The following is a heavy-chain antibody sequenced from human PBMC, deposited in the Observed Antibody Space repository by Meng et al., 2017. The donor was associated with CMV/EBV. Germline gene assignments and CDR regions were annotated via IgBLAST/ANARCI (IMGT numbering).Heavy chain of an antibody. V-gene: IGHV1-2*02. J-gene: IGHJ4*02. D-gene: IGHD2-2*01. CDR2: INPNSGGT. CDR3: ARDRLGYCSSTSCYYGAD. CDR1: GYTFTGYY. Sequence: ASMKVSCKASGYTFTGYYMHWVRQAPGQGLEWMGWINPNSGGTNYAQKFQGRVTMTRDTSISTAYMELSRLRSDDTAVYYCARDRLGYCSSTSCYYGADWGQGTLVTVSS.